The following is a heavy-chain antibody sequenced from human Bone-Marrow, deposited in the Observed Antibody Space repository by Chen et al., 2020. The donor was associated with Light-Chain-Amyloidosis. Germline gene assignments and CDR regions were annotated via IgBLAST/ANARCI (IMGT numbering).Heavy chain of an antibody. V-gene: IGHV5-51*01. J-gene: IGHJ4*02. CDR2: IYPDDSDA. D-gene: IGHD5-12*01. CDR3: ARRRDGYNFDY. CDR1: GYTFPNYW. Sequence: EVQLEQSGPEVKKPGESLKISCKGSGYTFPNYWIGWVRQMPGKGLEWMGVIYPDDSDARYSPFLEGQVTISADKSITTAYLQWRSLKASDTAMYYCARRRDGYNFDYWGQGTLVTVSS.